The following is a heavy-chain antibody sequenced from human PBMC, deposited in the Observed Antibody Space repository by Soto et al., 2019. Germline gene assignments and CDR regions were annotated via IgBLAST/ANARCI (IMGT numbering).Heavy chain of an antibody. Sequence: GPTLVNPTQTLTLTCTFSGFSLTTSGMCVSWIRQPPGKALEWLALIDWADDKYYSTSLKTRLTISKDTSKNQVVLTMTNVDPVDTATYYCERIHGPSGHYDLDVWGQGTLVTVSS. D-gene: IGHD5-12*01. CDR3: ERIHGPSGHYDLDV. J-gene: IGHJ4*02. V-gene: IGHV2-70*13. CDR2: IDWADDK. CDR1: GFSLTTSGMC.